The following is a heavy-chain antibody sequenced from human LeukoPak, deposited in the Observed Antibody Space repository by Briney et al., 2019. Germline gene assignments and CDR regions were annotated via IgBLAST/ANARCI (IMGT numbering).Heavy chain of an antibody. CDR2: INWNGGST. V-gene: IGHV3-20*04. CDR3: ARDPYSGSYGDYYYYYMDV. CDR1: GFTFDDYG. D-gene: IGHD1-26*01. J-gene: IGHJ6*03. Sequence: GGSLRLSCAASGFTFDDYGMSWVRQAPGKGLEWVSGINWNGGSTGYADSVKGRFTISRDNAKNSLYLQMNSLRAEDTAVYYCARDPYSGSYGDYYYYYMDVWGKGTTVTISS.